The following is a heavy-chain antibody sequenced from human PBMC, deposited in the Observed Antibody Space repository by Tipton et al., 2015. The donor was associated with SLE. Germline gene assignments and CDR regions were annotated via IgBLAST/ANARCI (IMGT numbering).Heavy chain of an antibody. D-gene: IGHD3-10*01. CDR3: ALKRGWFGELLHY. V-gene: IGHV4-34*01. J-gene: IGHJ4*02. Sequence: TLSLTCAVYGGSFSGYNWSWIRQPPGKGLQWIGEINHTGSTNYNLSLKSRVTISVDTSKNQFSLKLSSVTAADTAVYYCALKRGWFGELLHYWGQGTLVTVSS. CDR1: GGSFSGYN. CDR2: INHTGST.